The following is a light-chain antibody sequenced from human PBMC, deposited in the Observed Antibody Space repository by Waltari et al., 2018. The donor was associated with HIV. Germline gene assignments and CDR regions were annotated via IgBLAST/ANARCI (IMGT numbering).Light chain of an antibody. CDR1: SSNIGSNY. CDR3: AAWDDSLGGLL. V-gene: IGLV1-47*01. Sequence: QSVLTQPPSASGTPGQRVTISCSGSSSNIGSNYVYWYQQLPGTAPKPLIYRKSQRPSGVPDRFSGSKSGTSASLAISGLRSEDEADYYCAAWDDSLGGLLFGGGTKLTVL. CDR2: RKS. J-gene: IGLJ2*01.